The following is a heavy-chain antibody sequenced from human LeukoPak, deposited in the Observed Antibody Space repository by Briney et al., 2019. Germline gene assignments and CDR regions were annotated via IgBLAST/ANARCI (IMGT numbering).Heavy chain of an antibody. CDR2: MNPNSGNT. Sequence: ASVKVSCNASGYTFTSYDINWVRQATGQGLEWMGWMNPNSGNTGYAQKFQGRVTITRNTSISTAYMELSSLRSEDTAVYYCARGVPIAVAGTGTYYYYYYMDVWGKGTTVTVSS. J-gene: IGHJ6*03. CDR1: GYTFTSYD. D-gene: IGHD6-19*01. CDR3: ARGVPIAVAGTGTYYYYYYMDV. V-gene: IGHV1-8*03.